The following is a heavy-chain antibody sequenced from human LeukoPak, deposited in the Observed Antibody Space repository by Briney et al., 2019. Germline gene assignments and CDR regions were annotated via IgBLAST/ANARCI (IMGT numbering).Heavy chain of an antibody. CDR1: GHTFTSYG. V-gene: IGHV1-18*04. CDR2: ISAYNGNT. J-gene: IGHJ4*02. D-gene: IGHD5-12*01. Sequence: ASVKVSCKASGHTFTSYGISWVRQAPGQGLEWMGWISAYNGNTNYAQKLQGRVTMTTDTSTSTAHMELRSLRSDDTAVYFCARRGVATTFDYWGQGTLVTVSS. CDR3: ARRGVATTFDY.